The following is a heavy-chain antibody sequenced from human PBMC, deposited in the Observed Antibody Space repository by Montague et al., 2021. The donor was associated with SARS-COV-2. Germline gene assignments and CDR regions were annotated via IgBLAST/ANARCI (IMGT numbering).Heavy chain of an antibody. CDR1: GFTFSSYA. CDR3: ARVLGGYYGMDV. Sequence: SLRLSCAASGFTFSSYAMHWVRQAPGKGLEWVAVISSDGSNKYYADSVKGRLTISRDNSKNTLYLQMNSLRAEDTAVYYCARVLGGYYGMDVWGQGTTVTVSS. J-gene: IGHJ6*02. D-gene: IGHD2/OR15-2a*01. CDR2: ISSDGSNK. V-gene: IGHV3-30-3*01.